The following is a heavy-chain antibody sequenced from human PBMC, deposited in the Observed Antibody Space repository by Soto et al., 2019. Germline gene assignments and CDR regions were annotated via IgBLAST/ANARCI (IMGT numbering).Heavy chain of an antibody. CDR3: ARARLRAVCAFDF. D-gene: IGHD4-17*01. V-gene: IGHV4-31*03. CDR2: IYYNGNT. Sequence: SETLSLTCTLSGVSITSGAYYWTWVRQHPGKGLEWIGYIYYNGNTYFSPSLKSRLTISIDTSKNQFSLKLSSVTAADTAMYYCARARLRAVCAFDFRGQGTMVTVSS. CDR1: GVSITSGAYY. J-gene: IGHJ3*01.